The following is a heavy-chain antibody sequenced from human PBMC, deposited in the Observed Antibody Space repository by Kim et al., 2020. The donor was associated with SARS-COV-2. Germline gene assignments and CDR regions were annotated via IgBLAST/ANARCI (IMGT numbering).Heavy chain of an antibody. J-gene: IGHJ5*02. D-gene: IGHD3-10*01. V-gene: IGHV4-34*01. CDR2: IHHSGSA. CDR3: ARGLRRGSTSGGWFDP. Sequence: SETLSLTCAVYGGSFTNHYWSWMRQPPGRGLEWIGEIHHSGSAYYKSSLKSRVTISIDTSKNQFSLRINSVTAADTAVYFCARGLRRGSTSGGWFDPWGPGTRVTVSS. CDR1: GGSFTNHY.